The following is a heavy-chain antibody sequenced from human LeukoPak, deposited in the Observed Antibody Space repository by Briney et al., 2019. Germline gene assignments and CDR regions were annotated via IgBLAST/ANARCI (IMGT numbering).Heavy chain of an antibody. J-gene: IGHJ4*02. CDR2: ISPYNNNT. Sequence: ASVKVSCKTSGYTFINYGITWLRQAPGQGLDWMGWISPYNNNTDYAQNLQGRVTMTTDTSTSTAYMELRSLTSDDTAVYYCARDLGGVPFDYWGQGTLVTVSS. CDR3: ARDLGGVPFDY. V-gene: IGHV1-18*01. CDR1: GYTFINYG. D-gene: IGHD2-8*02.